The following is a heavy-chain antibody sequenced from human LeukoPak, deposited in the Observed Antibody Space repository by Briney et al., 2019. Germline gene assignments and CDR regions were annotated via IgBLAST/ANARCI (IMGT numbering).Heavy chain of an antibody. Sequence: PSETLSLTCTVSGDSISTSNYYWGWVRQPPGKGLEWIGSVFYNGKTYSNAPLESRVTMSADTSKNQFSLKLTSVTAADTAVYYCARQSRRATSDFWGQGTLVTVSS. V-gene: IGHV4-39*01. CDR1: GDSISTSNYY. J-gene: IGHJ4*02. CDR2: VFYNGKT. CDR3: ARQSRRATSDF. D-gene: IGHD2-2*01.